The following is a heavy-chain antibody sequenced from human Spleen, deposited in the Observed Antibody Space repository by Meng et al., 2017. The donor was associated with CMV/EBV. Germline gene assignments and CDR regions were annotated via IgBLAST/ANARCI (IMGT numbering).Heavy chain of an antibody. CDR3: AKLESPIVYEKIFDI. CDR1: GGSISSSSYY. Sequence: SETLSLTCTVSGGSISSSSYYWGWIRQPPGKGLEWIGSIYYSGSTYYNPSLKSRVTISVDTSKNQFSLKLSSVTAADTAVYYCAKLESPIVYEKIFDIWGQGTMVTVSS. V-gene: IGHV4-39*01. CDR2: IYYSGST. J-gene: IGHJ3*02. D-gene: IGHD2/OR15-2a*01.